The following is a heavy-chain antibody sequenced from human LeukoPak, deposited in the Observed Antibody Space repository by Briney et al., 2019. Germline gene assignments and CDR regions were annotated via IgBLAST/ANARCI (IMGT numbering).Heavy chain of an antibody. D-gene: IGHD5-18*01. CDR1: GFTFSRFW. CDR2: IKRDGSEK. CDR3: APMAADTAMVGMDV. J-gene: IGHJ6*02. V-gene: IGHV3-7*05. Sequence: GGSLRLSCAASGFTFSRFWMTWVRQAPGKGLEWVANIKRDGSEKYYVDSVKGRFTISRDNAKNSLYLQMNSLRAADTAVYYCAPMAADTAMVGMDVWGQGTEVTVSS.